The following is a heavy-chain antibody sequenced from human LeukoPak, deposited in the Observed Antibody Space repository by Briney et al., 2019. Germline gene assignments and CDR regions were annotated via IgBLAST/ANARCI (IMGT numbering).Heavy chain of an antibody. CDR1: GFTFSSYE. J-gene: IGHJ4*02. CDR3: ARAVGATYYYDSSGYYPFDY. V-gene: IGHV3-48*03. CDR2: ISSSGSTI. Sequence: GGSLRLSCAASGFTFSSYEMNWVRQAPGKGLEWVSYISSSGSTIYYADSVKGRFTISRDNAKNSLYLQMNSLRAEDTAVYYCARAVGATYYYDSSGYYPFDYWGQGTLVTVSS. D-gene: IGHD3-22*01.